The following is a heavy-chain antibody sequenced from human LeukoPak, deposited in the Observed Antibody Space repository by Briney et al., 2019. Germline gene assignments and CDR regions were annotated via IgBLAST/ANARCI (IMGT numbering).Heavy chain of an antibody. Sequence: SETLSLTCTVSGYSISSGYYWGWIRQPPGKGLEWIGSIYHSGSTYYNPSLKSRVTISVDTSKNQFSLKLSSVTAADTAVYYCARDLTKYYYGSGSYYNAPAWGQGTLVTVSS. J-gene: IGHJ5*02. V-gene: IGHV4-38-2*02. CDR2: IYHSGST. CDR3: ARDLTKYYYGSGSYYNAPA. CDR1: GYSISSGYY. D-gene: IGHD3-10*01.